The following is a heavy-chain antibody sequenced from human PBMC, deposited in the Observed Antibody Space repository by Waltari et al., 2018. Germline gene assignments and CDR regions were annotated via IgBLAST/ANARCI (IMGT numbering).Heavy chain of an antibody. CDR3: ARGGGSAWEYSFDY. J-gene: IGHJ4*02. Sequence: EVQLVETGGGLIQPGGSLRLSCAASGFTVNGNYMSWVGQAPGKGLEWVSVIYSGGSTYYADSVKGRFTISRDNSKNTLYLQMNSLRAEDTAIYYCARGGGSAWEYSFDYWGQGTLVTVSS. D-gene: IGHD6-25*01. CDR1: GFTVNGNY. CDR2: IYSGGST. V-gene: IGHV3-53*02.